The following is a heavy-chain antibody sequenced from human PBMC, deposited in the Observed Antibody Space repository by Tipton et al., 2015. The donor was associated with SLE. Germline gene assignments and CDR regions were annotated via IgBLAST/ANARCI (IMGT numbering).Heavy chain of an antibody. CDR2: ISYDGSNK. V-gene: IGHV3-30*04. J-gene: IGHJ4*02. D-gene: IGHD3-10*01. CDR1: GFTFSSYA. Sequence: QLVQSGGGVVQPGRSLRLSCAASGFTFSSYAMHWVRQVPGKGLEWVAVISYDGSNKYYADTVKGRFTISRDNSKNTLYLQKNSLRAEDTAVYYCARGVYPFDHWRQGTLVTVSS. CDR3: ARGVYPFDH.